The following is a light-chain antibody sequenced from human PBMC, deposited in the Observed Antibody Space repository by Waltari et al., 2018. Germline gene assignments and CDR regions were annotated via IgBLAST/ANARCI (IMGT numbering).Light chain of an antibody. V-gene: IGKV4-1*01. Sequence: DIVMTQSPDSLAVSLVERATINCKSSKSVLYSSNHKNYLAWYQQKPGQPPMLLIYWASTRESGVPDRFSGSGSGTDFTLTISSLQAEDVAVYYCQQYYSTPWTFGQGTKVEIK. J-gene: IGKJ1*01. CDR2: WAS. CDR3: QQYYSTPWT. CDR1: KSVLYSSNHKNY.